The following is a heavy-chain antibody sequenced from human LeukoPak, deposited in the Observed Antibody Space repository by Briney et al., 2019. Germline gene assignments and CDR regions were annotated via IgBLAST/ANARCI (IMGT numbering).Heavy chain of an antibody. V-gene: IGHV1-2*06. CDR1: GYTFTGYY. CDR2: INPNSGGT. J-gene: IGHJ3*02. D-gene: IGHD4-17*01. Sequence: ASVKVSCKASGYTFTGYYMHWVRQAPGQGLGWMGRINPNSGGTNYAQKFQGRVTMTRDTSISTAYMELSRLRSDDTAVYYCARHDYGDYYAFDIWGQGTMVTVSS. CDR3: ARHDYGDYYAFDI.